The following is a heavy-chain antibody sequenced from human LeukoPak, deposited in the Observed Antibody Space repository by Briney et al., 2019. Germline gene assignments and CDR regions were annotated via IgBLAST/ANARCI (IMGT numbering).Heavy chain of an antibody. CDR3: AREGDTVMARRYFGY. D-gene: IGHD5-18*01. Sequence: ASVKVSCKASGYTFTSYYMHWVRQAPGQGLEWMGVINPSGGSTSYAQKFQGRVTMTRDTSTTTVYMELSSLRSEDTAVYYCAREGDTVMARRYFGYWGQGTLVTVSS. CDR2: INPSGGST. CDR1: GYTFTSYY. J-gene: IGHJ4*02. V-gene: IGHV1-46*01.